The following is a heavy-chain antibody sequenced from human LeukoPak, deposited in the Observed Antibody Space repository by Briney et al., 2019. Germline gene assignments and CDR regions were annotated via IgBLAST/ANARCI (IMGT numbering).Heavy chain of an antibody. CDR1: GYSISSGYY. D-gene: IGHD5-12*01. CDR2: IYHSGST. CDR3: AREREYSGYGSGGIVDS. Sequence: KPSETLSLTCTVSGYSISSGYYWGWIRQPPGKGLEWIGSIYHSGSTYYNPSLKSRVTISVDTSKNQFSLKLSSVTAADTAVYYCAREREYSGYGSGGIVDSWGQGTLVTVSS. V-gene: IGHV4-38-2*02. J-gene: IGHJ4*02.